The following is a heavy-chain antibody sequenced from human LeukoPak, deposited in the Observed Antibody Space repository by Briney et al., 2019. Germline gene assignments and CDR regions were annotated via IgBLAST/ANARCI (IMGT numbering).Heavy chain of an antibody. CDR3: ARDSWSYYYGSGSYSDYYYYYGMDV. J-gene: IGHJ6*02. CDR2: ISGSGGST. V-gene: IGHV3-23*01. Sequence: GSLRLSCAASGFTFSSYAMSWVRQAPGKGLEWVSAISGSGGSTYYADSVKGRFTISRDNAKNSLYLQMNSLRAEDTAVYYCARDSWSYYYGSGSYSDYYYYYGMDVWGQGTTVTVSS. D-gene: IGHD3-10*01. CDR1: GFTFSSYA.